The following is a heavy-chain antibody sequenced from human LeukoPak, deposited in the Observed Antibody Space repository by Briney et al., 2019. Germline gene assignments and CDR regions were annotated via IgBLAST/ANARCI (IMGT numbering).Heavy chain of an antibody. V-gene: IGHV3-7*01. J-gene: IGHJ4*02. Sequence: GGSLRLSCAASGFTFSNDWMCWVRQAPGKGLEWVANINQQESKKYYANSVKGRFTISRDNAKNSLYLQMNSLTAEDTAIYYCARDHAYRADYWGQGTLVTVSS. CDR3: ARDHAYRADY. D-gene: IGHD2-2*01. CDR2: INQQESKK. CDR1: GFTFSNDW.